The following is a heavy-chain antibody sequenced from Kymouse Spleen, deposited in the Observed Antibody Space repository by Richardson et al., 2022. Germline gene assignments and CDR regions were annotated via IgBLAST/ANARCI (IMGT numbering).Heavy chain of an antibody. Sequence: EVQLVESGGGLVQPGGSLRLSCAASGFTFSSYAMSWVRQAPGKGLEWVSAISGSGGSTYYADSVKGRFTISRDNSKNTLYLQMNSLRAEDTAVYYCAKEGPRSGSYYPHYFDYWGQGTLVTVSS. J-gene: IGHJ4*02. CDR3: AKEGPRSGSYYPHYFDY. CDR2: ISGSGGST. D-gene: IGHD3-10*01. CDR1: GFTFSSYA. V-gene: IGHV3-23*04.